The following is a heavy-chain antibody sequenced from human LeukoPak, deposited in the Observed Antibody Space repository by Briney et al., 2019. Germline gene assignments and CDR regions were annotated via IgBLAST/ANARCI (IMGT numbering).Heavy chain of an antibody. CDR3: ARGPYDILTEDAFDI. Sequence: GGSLRLSCAASGFTFSSHWMSWVRQAPGKGQEWVANIKQDGSEKYYVDSVKGRFTISRDNARNSLYLQMNSLRAEDTAVYYCARGPYDILTEDAFDIWGQGTMVTVSS. CDR1: GFTFSSHW. J-gene: IGHJ3*02. D-gene: IGHD3-9*01. V-gene: IGHV3-7*03. CDR2: IKQDGSEK.